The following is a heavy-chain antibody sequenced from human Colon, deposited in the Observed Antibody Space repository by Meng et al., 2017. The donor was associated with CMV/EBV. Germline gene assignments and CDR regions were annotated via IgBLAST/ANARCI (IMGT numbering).Heavy chain of an antibody. Sequence: GGPLRLSCATSGFIFSDYWMHWVRQVPGKGLVWVSSVNREGSNTNYADSVKGRFTISRDNARNTLYLQMNSLRVEDTAVYYCAREERGSGWSADYWGQGTLVTVSS. CDR2: VNREGSNT. J-gene: IGHJ4*02. D-gene: IGHD6-19*01. CDR1: GFIFSDYW. V-gene: IGHV3-74*01. CDR3: AREERGSGWSADY.